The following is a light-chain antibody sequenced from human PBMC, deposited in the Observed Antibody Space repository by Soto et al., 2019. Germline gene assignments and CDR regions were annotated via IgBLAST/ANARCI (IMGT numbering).Light chain of an antibody. CDR1: QSVSRY. Sequence: EIVMTQSPATLSVSPGERATLSCRASQSVSRYLAWYQQKPGQGPRLLIYDTSVRATGIPARFSGSGSETEFTLTISSLQSEDFAVYYCQQYNNWPPISFGQGTRLEIK. CDR3: QQYNNWPPIS. J-gene: IGKJ5*01. V-gene: IGKV3-15*01. CDR2: DTS.